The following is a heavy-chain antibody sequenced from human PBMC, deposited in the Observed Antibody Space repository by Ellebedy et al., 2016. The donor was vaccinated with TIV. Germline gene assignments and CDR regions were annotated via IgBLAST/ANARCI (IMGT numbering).Heavy chain of an antibody. J-gene: IGHJ4*02. V-gene: IGHV3-23*01. CDR3: AKDPAGDYGISYFVN. CDR1: GFTFINHA. D-gene: IGHD4-17*01. Sequence: GESLKISCAASGFTFINHAMSWVRQAPGKGLEWVSALSASGGSTYYAYSLDGPCTISRDTSKTTLYLQMDTLSADDTAIYFCAKDPAGDYGISYFVNWGRGTLVTVSS. CDR2: LSASGGST.